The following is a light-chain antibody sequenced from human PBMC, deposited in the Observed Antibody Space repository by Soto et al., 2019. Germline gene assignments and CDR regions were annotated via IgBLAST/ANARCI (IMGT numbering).Light chain of an antibody. CDR3: PPFYSAPPPFV. J-gene: IGLJ2*01. CDR2: DTN. CDR1: TGPVTSGHY. Sequence: QTVVTQEPSLTVYPGGTVTLTCGSSTGPVTSGHYPNWLQQKPGRAPRTLTYDTNNRHSWTPARFSASVLGGKAALTLSGSQPEDGADYFRPPFYSAPPPFVLGGGTKLTVL. V-gene: IGLV7-46*01.